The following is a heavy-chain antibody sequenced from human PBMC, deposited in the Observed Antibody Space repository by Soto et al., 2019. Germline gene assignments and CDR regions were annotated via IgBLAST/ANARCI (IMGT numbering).Heavy chain of an antibody. CDR1: GGSFSNYY. CDR2: INLSVRT. CDR3: AKGGGSLWS. J-gene: IGHJ5*02. V-gene: IGHV4-34*01. D-gene: IGHD3-10*01. Sequence: QVQLQQWGAGLLKPSETLSLTCAVYGGSFSNYYWTWIRQPPGKGLEWIGEINLSVRTNYNPSLKSRVTMSLDTSKNQFSLKLSSVTAADTAVYYCAKGGGSLWSWGQGTLVTVS.